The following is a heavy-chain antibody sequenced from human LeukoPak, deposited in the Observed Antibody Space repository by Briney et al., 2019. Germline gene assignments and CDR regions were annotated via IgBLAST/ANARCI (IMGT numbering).Heavy chain of an antibody. CDR3: TRRGSRYTNGDDY. V-gene: IGHV3-73*01. CDR1: GFTFSGSA. Sequence: PGGSLKLSCAASGFTFSGSAMHWVRQASGKGLEWVGRIRSKANSYATAYAASVKGRFTISRDDSKNTAYLKMNSLKTEDTAVYYCTRRGSRYTNGDDYWGQGTLVTVSS. J-gene: IGHJ4*02. D-gene: IGHD2-15*01. CDR2: IRSKANSYAT.